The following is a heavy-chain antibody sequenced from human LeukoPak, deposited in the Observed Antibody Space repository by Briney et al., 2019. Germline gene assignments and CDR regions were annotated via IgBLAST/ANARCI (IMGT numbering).Heavy chain of an antibody. D-gene: IGHD6-19*01. V-gene: IGHV3-23*01. CDR1: GFTFSTYT. Sequence: GGSLRLSCAASGFTFSTYTMTWVRQAPGKGLEWVSAIIASGGSTYYADSVKGRFTISRDNSKNTLYVLMNSLGAEDTAVYYCAKCKTSGWSSDVMDVWGQGTTVTVSS. CDR3: AKCKTSGWSSDVMDV. CDR2: IIASGGST. J-gene: IGHJ6*02.